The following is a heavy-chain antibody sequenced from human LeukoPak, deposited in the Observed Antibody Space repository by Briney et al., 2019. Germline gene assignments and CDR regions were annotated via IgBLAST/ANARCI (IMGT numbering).Heavy chain of an antibody. CDR3: ARNHYALKEPFDY. D-gene: IGHD1-14*01. CDR2: IIPIFGTA. J-gene: IGHJ4*02. Sequence: ASVKVSCKASGYIFTDYYMHWVRQAPGQGLEWMGGIIPIFGTANYVQKFQGRVTMTRDMSTSTVYMELNSLRSEDTAVYYFARNHYALKEPFDYWGQGTLVTVSS. V-gene: IGHV1-46*01. CDR1: GYIFTDYY.